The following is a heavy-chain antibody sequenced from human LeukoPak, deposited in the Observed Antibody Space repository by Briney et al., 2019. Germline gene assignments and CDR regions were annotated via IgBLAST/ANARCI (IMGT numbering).Heavy chain of an antibody. J-gene: IGHJ5*02. CDR2: ISTYSGNT. Sequence: ASVKVSCKASGNTFTTYGISWVRQAPGQGLEWMGWISTYSGNTNLAQNLQGRVTITADESTSTAYMELSSLRSEDTAVYYCARDGLELRLTLSWFDPWGQGTLVTVSS. CDR1: GNTFTTYG. CDR3: ARDGLELRLTLSWFDP. V-gene: IGHV1-18*01. D-gene: IGHD1-7*01.